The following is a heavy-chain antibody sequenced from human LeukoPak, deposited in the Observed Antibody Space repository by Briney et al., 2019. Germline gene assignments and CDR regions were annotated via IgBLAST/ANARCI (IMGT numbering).Heavy chain of an antibody. Sequence: GGSLRLSCVASGFTLRSYGMHWVRQAPGRGPEWVSALSASGGMTYSADSVKGRFTISRDNSRNTLDLLMNSLRAEDTAVYYCAKGPFSYYDSSGYNYFDYWGQGTQVTVSS. CDR2: LSASGGMT. CDR1: GFTLRSYG. V-gene: IGHV3-23*01. J-gene: IGHJ4*02. CDR3: AKGPFSYYDSSGYNYFDY. D-gene: IGHD3-22*01.